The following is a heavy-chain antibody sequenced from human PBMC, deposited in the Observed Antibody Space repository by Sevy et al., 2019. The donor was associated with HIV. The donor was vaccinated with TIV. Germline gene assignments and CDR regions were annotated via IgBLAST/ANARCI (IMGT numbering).Heavy chain of an antibody. CDR2: ISGSGGST. D-gene: IGHD2-2*01. V-gene: IGHV3-23*01. Sequence: GGSLRLSCAASGFTFSSYAMSWVRQAPGKGLEWVSAISGSGGSTYYADSVKGRFTISRDNSKNTLYLQMNSLRAEDTAVYYCAKGVIIVVVPASYDYWGQGTLVTVSS. CDR1: GFTFSSYA. CDR3: AKGVIIVVVPASYDY. J-gene: IGHJ4*02.